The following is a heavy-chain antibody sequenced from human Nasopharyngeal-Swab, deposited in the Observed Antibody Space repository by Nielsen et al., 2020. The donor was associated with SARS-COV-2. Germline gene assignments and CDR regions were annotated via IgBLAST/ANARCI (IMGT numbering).Heavy chain of an antibody. J-gene: IGHJ3*02. D-gene: IGHD3-22*01. CDR2: INHSGST. CDR3: ARERGAPLSERPYYYDSSGGLDAFDI. Sequence: RQAPGKGLEWIGEINHSGSTNYNPSLKSRVTISVGTSKNQFSLKLSSVTAADTAVYYCARERGAPLSERPYYYDSSGGLDAFDIWGQGTMVTVSS. V-gene: IGHV4-34*01.